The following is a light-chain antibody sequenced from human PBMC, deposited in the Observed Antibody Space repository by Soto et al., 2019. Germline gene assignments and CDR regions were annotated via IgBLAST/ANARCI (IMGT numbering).Light chain of an antibody. CDR3: SSYTTSTTPV. Sequence: QSVLTQPASVSGSPGQSITISCIGASSNVGGYNYVSWYQQLPGKAPKLMIYEVTNRPSGVSNRFSGSKSGNTASLTISGLQAEDEADYYCSSYTTSTTPVFGGGTQLTVL. CDR1: SSNVGGYNY. V-gene: IGLV2-14*01. J-gene: IGLJ2*01. CDR2: EVT.